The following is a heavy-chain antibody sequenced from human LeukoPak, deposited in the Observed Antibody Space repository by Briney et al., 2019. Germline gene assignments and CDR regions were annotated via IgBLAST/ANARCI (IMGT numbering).Heavy chain of an antibody. CDR2: INPDGSIT. CDR3: ARGGGGDLDY. V-gene: IGHV3-74*01. J-gene: IGHJ4*02. Sequence: PGGSLRLSCTASGFTFSSYWMHWVRQAPGKGLVWVSRINPDGSITSHADSVKGRFTISRDNAKNTVYLQMNSLRAEDTAVYYCARGGGGDLDYWGQGTLVTVSS. CDR1: GFTFSSYW. D-gene: IGHD2-21*02.